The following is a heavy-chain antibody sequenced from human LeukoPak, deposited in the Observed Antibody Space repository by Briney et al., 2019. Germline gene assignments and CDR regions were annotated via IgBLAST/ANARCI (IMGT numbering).Heavy chain of an antibody. CDR1: GFTFSSYA. D-gene: IGHD2-15*01. CDR2: ISGSGGST. CDR3: AKGLLAYCSGGSCYLFDS. J-gene: IGHJ4*02. Sequence: PGGSLRLSCAASGFTFSSYAMSWVRQAPGKGLDWVSAISGSGGSTYYADSVKGRFTISRDNSKNTLYLQMNSLRAEDTAVYYCAKGLLAYCSGGSCYLFDSWGQGTLVTVSS. V-gene: IGHV3-23*01.